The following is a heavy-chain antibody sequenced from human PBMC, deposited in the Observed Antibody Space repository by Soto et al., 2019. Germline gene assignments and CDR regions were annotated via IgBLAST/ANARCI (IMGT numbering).Heavy chain of an antibody. CDR2: ISYDVTNK. D-gene: IGHD6-19*01. V-gene: IGHV3-30*18. CDR1: GFSFSSYG. Sequence: QVQLVESGGGVVQPGRSLRLSCAASGFSFSSYGMHWVRQARGKGLEWVAVISYDVTNKYYADSVKGRFTISRDNSKNTLYLQMNSLRAEDTAVYYCAKDLRIAVAGTDYFDSWGQGTLVTVSS. J-gene: IGHJ4*02. CDR3: AKDLRIAVAGTDYFDS.